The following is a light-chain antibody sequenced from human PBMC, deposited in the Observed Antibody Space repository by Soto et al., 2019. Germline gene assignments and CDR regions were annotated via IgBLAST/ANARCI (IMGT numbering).Light chain of an antibody. J-gene: IGLJ2*01. Sequence: QSALTQPRSVSGSPGQSVAISCTGTSSDVGGYNYVSWYQQHPGKAPKPMIYDVTKRPSGVPDRFSGSKSGNTASLTISGLQAEDEADYYCCSYAGSYVVFGGGTKLTVL. CDR2: DVT. CDR1: SSDVGGYNY. CDR3: CSYAGSYVV. V-gene: IGLV2-11*01.